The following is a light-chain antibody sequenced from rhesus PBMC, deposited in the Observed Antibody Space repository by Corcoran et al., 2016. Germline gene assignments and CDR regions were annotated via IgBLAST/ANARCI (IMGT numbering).Light chain of an antibody. CDR1: QGISSY. CDR3: QQRNSLT. CDR2: DAS. Sequence: DIQLTQSPSSLSASVGDRVTITCRASQGISSYLAWYQQKPGKAPKLLIYDASNLQSGVPSRFSGSGSGTYFTLTISSLQPEDFAVYYCQQRNSLTFGGGTKVEIK. J-gene: IGKJ4*01. V-gene: IGKV1-38*01.